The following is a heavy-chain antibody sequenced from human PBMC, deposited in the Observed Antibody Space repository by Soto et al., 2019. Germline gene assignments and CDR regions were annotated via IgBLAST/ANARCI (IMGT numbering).Heavy chain of an antibody. CDR2: ISAYNGNT. V-gene: IGHV1-18*01. J-gene: IGHJ4*02. D-gene: IGHD6-19*01. Sequence: QVQLVQSGAEVKKPGASVKVSCKASGYTFTSYGISWVRQAPGQGLEWMGWISAYNGNTNYAQKLQGRVTMTTDTPTSTAYMELRSLRSNDTAVFYCARGRGYPLNSSGWYQFDYWGQGTLVTVSS. CDR1: GYTFTSYG. CDR3: ARGRGYPLNSSGWYQFDY.